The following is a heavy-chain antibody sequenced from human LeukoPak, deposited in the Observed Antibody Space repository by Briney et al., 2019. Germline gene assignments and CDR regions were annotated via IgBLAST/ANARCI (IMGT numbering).Heavy chain of an antibody. D-gene: IGHD3/OR15-3a*01. CDR3: ASGEFRHGLQVDY. Sequence: SETLSLTCSVSGGSIRNYHWSWIRQPPGKGLELIGNIYYSGTTKYNSSLKSRVTISLDTSKNQFSLRLKSVTAADTAVYYCASGEFRHGLQVDYWGQGTLVAVSS. V-gene: IGHV4-59*01. CDR1: GGSIRNYH. CDR2: IYYSGTT. J-gene: IGHJ4*02.